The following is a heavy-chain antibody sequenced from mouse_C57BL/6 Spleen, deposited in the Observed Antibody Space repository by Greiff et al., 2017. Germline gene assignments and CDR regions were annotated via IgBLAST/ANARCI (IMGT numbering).Heavy chain of an antibody. CDR3: TTGLLRDY. CDR2: IDPENGDT. D-gene: IGHD3-1*01. CDR1: GFNIKDDY. V-gene: IGHV14-4*01. Sequence: EVKLQESGAELVRPGASVKLSCTASGFNIKDDYMHWVKQRPEQGLEWIGWIDPENGDTEYASKFQGKATITADTSSNTAYLQLSSLTSEDTAVYYCTTGLLRDYWGQGTSVTVSS. J-gene: IGHJ4*01.